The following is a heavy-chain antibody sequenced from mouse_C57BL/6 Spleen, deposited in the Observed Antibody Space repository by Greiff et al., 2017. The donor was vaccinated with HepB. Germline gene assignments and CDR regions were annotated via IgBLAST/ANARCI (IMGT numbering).Heavy chain of an antibody. CDR1: GYTFTTYP. CDR2: FHPYNDDT. J-gene: IGHJ4*01. CDR3: AIYYSNYDYAMDY. D-gene: IGHD2-5*01. V-gene: IGHV1-47*01. Sequence: VQLQQSGAELVKPGASVKMSCKASGYTFTTYPIEWMKQNHGKSLEWIGNFHPYNDDTKYNEKFKGKATLTVEKSSSTVYLELSRLTSDDSAVYYCAIYYSNYDYAMDYWGQGTSVTVSS.